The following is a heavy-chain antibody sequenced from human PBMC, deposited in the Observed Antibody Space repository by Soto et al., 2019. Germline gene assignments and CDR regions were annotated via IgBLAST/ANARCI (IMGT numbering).Heavy chain of an antibody. V-gene: IGHV4-34*01. J-gene: IGHJ6*02. CDR1: GGSFSGYY. D-gene: IGHD6-13*01. CDR3: ARGFRYTAPDRGRAAGYYYYYGMDV. CDR2: INHSGST. Sequence: PSETLSLTCAVYGGSFSGYYWSWIRQPPGKGLEWIGEINHSGSTNYNPSLKSRVTISVDTSKNQFSLKLSSVTAADTAVYYCARGFRYTAPDRGRAAGYYYYYGMDVCGQGTTVTVSS.